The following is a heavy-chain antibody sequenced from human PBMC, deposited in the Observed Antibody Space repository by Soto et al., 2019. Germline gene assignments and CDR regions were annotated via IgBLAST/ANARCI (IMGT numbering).Heavy chain of an antibody. CDR2: IYYSGST. CDR1: GGSISSYY. CDR3: ARVYYYDSSGYYYYDY. V-gene: IGHV4-59*01. Sequence: QVQLQESGPGLVKPSETLSLTCTVSGGSISSYYWSWIRQPPGKGLEWIGYIYYSGSTNYNPSLKSRVTISVGPSKNQFSLKLSSVTAADTAVYYCARVYYYDSSGYYYYDYCGQGTLVTVSS. D-gene: IGHD3-22*01. J-gene: IGHJ4*02.